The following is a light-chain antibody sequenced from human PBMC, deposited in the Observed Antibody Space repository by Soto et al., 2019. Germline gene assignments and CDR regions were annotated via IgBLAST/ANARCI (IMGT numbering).Light chain of an antibody. J-gene: IGLJ1*01. V-gene: IGLV2-14*01. CDR1: SSDVGGYNY. Sequence: QSVLTQPASVSGSPGQSITISCTGTSSDVGGYNYVSWYQQHPGKAPKLMIYEVSNRPSEVSYGFSCYTSVKPDFLTTPHLHAEDEADYYCSSYTSSSNVFGTGTKVTGL. CDR3: SSYTSSSNV. CDR2: EVS.